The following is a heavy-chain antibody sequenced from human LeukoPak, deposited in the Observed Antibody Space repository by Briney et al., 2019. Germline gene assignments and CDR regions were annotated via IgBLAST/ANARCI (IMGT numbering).Heavy chain of an antibody. CDR3: ARAAGDSPPYYYYMDV. CDR2: ISYSGST. V-gene: IGHV4-59*01. CDR1: GDSISSYF. J-gene: IGHJ6*03. D-gene: IGHD3-10*01. Sequence: SETLSLTCTVSGDSISSYFWSLIRQPPGKGLEWIGYISYSGSTNYSPSLKSRVIISVDTSKNQFSLKLSSVTAADTAVYYCARAAGDSPPYYYYMDVWGKGTTVTVSS.